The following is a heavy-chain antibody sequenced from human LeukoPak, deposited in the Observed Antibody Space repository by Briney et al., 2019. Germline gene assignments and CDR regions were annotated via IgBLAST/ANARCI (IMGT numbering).Heavy chain of an antibody. CDR2: ISGSGGST. V-gene: IGHV3-23*01. CDR3: AKDHIFGEVKPYYFDY. CDR1: GFTFSSYA. D-gene: IGHD3-16*01. J-gene: IGHJ4*02. Sequence: GESLKISCAASGFTFSSYAMSWVRQAPGKGLEWVSAISGSGGSTYYADSVKGRFTISRDNSKNTLYLQMNSLRAEDTAVYYCAKDHIFGEVKPYYFDYWGQGTLVTVSS.